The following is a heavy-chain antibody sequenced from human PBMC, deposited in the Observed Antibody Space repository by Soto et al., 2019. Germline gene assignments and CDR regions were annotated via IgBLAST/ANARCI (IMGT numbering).Heavy chain of an antibody. Sequence: QVQLQESGPGLVKPSETLSFTCTVSSGSISRYYWSWIRQSPEKGLEMIGYVYYGGNAIYNPSLQSRLTISLDTSNNQVSLKLTSVTAADTAVYYCARMPYTGSNPPFDVWGRGTLVTVSS. D-gene: IGHD1-26*01. CDR3: ARMPYTGSNPPFDV. CDR1: SGSISRYY. CDR2: VYYGGNA. J-gene: IGHJ4*02. V-gene: IGHV4-59*01.